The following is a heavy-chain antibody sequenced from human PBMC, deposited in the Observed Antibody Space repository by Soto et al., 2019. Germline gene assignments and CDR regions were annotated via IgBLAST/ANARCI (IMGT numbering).Heavy chain of an antibody. Sequence: QVQLQESGPGLVKPSQTLSLTCTVSGGSISSGDYYWSWIRQPPGKGLEWIGYIYYSGSTYYNPSIKSRVTISVDTSKNQFSLKLSSVTAADTAVYYCAREHEWSWELLGAFDIWGQGTMVTVSS. J-gene: IGHJ3*02. D-gene: IGHD1-26*01. CDR2: IYYSGST. V-gene: IGHV4-30-4*01. CDR3: AREHEWSWELLGAFDI. CDR1: GGSISSGDYY.